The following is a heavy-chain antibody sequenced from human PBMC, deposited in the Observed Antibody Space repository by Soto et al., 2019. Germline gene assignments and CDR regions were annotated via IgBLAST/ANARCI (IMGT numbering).Heavy chain of an antibody. J-gene: IGHJ5*02. Sequence: QVQLVQSGAEVKKPGSSVKVSCKASGGTFSSYAISWVRQAPGQGLEWMGGIIPMFGSTNYAQKFQGKVTVTADESTRTAYMELSSLRYEDTAVYYCARSAPWQQFDTWGQGTLVTVSS. CDR3: ARSAPWQQFDT. D-gene: IGHD5-12*01. CDR2: IIPMFGST. CDR1: GGTFSSYA. V-gene: IGHV1-69*12.